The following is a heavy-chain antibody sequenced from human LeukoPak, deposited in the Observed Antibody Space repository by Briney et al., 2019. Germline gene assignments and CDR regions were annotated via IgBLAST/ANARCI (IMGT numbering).Heavy chain of an antibody. Sequence: SETLSLTCTVSGGSISSHYWSWIRQPPGKGLEWIGYIYYSGSTNYNPSLKSRVTISVDTSKNQFSLKLSSVTAADTAVYYCARISGYSSGWYPSIIDYWGQGTLVTVSS. CDR1: GGSISSHY. CDR2: IYYSGST. J-gene: IGHJ4*02. D-gene: IGHD6-19*01. CDR3: ARISGYSSGWYPSIIDY. V-gene: IGHV4-59*11.